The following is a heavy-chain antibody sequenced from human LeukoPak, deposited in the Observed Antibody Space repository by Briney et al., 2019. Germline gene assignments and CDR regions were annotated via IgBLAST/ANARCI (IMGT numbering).Heavy chain of an antibody. CDR1: GGSISSYY. Sequence: PSGTLSLTCTVSGGSISSYYWSWIRQPAGKGLEWIGRVYTSGSTNYNPSLKSRVTMSVDTSKNQFSLKLSSVTAADTAVYYCARDAPNNYYYYGMDVWGQGTTVTVSS. CDR2: VYTSGST. CDR3: ARDAPNNYYYYGMDV. J-gene: IGHJ6*02. D-gene: IGHD2-8*01. V-gene: IGHV4-4*07.